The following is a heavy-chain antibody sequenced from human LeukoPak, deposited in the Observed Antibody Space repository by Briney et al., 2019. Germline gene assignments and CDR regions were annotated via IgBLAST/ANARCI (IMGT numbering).Heavy chain of an antibody. D-gene: IGHD4-17*01. V-gene: IGHV3-74*01. Sequence: PGGSLRLSCAASGFTFSSYWMHWVRQAPGKGLVWVSRINSDGSSTSYADSVKGRFTISRDNAKNTLYLQMNSLRAEDTAVYYCARDRSAKDDYGDYSLDYWGQGTLVTVSS. J-gene: IGHJ4*02. CDR2: INSDGSST. CDR3: ARDRSAKDDYGDYSLDY. CDR1: GFTFSSYW.